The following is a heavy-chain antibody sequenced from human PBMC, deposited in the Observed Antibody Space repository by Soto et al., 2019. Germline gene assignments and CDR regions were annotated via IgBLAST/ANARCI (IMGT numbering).Heavy chain of an antibody. CDR2: INPNSGGT. D-gene: IGHD6-19*01. Sequence: QVQLVQTGAEVKKPGASVKVSCKASGYIFTGYYMHWVRQAPGQGLEWMGWINPNSGGTNYALRFQGRVTMTRDTSISTAYMELSRLRSDDTAVYYCARPLYSSSGYWGQGTLVTVSS. CDR3: ARPLYSSSGY. V-gene: IGHV1-2*02. J-gene: IGHJ4*02. CDR1: GYIFTGYY.